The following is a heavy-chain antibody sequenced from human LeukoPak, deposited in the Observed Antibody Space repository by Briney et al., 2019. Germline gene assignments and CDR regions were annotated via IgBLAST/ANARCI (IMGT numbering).Heavy chain of an antibody. V-gene: IGHV3-30*03. Sequence: GGSLRLSCAASGFNFSSYGMHWARQAPDKGLEWVAVISYDGSNKYYADSVKGRFTISRDNSKNTLYLQMNSLRAEDTAVNYCAIDSGRLATRPLGYAFDIWGQGTMVTVSS. D-gene: IGHD6-6*01. CDR1: GFNFSSYG. J-gene: IGHJ3*02. CDR3: AIDSGRLATRPLGYAFDI. CDR2: ISYDGSNK.